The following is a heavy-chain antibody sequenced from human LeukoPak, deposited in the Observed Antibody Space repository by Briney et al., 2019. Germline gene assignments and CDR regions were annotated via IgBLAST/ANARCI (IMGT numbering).Heavy chain of an antibody. Sequence: PWGTLSLTCAVSGGSISSSNWWSWVRQPPGKGLEWIGEIYHSGSANYNPSLKSRVTISVDKSKNQFSLNLNSVTAADTAVYYCARRDYYGSGSSNWFDPWGQGTLVTVSS. CDR2: IYHSGSA. CDR1: GGSISSSNW. CDR3: ARRDYYGSGSSNWFDP. V-gene: IGHV4-4*02. D-gene: IGHD3-10*01. J-gene: IGHJ5*02.